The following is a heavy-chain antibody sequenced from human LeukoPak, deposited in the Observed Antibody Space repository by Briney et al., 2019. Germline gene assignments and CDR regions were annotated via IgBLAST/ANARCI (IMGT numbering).Heavy chain of an antibody. V-gene: IGHV3-30*18. Sequence: PGGSLRLSCAASGFTFTSYAMHWVRQAPGKGLEWVAVISYDGTSKSSADSVQGRFTISRDNSKNRLYLQMNSLRAEDTAVYYCAKAPYSGSPYYFDYWGQGTLVTVSS. CDR1: GFTFTSYA. CDR3: AKAPYSGSPYYFDY. D-gene: IGHD1-26*01. CDR2: ISYDGTSK. J-gene: IGHJ4*02.